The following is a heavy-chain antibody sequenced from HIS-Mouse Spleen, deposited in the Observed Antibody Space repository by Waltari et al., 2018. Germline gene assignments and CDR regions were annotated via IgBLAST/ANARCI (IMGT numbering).Heavy chain of an antibody. CDR1: GFTFSSYA. CDR3: AIDQTGYDY. CDR2: ISYDGSNK. J-gene: IGHJ4*02. V-gene: IGHV3-30*04. Sequence: QVQLVESGGGVVQPGRSLRLSCAASGFTFSSYAMHWVRQAPGKGLEWVAVISYDGSNKYYADSVKGRFTISRDNSKNTLYLQMNSLRAEDTAVYYCAIDQTGYDYWGQGTLVTVSS. D-gene: IGHD1-1*01.